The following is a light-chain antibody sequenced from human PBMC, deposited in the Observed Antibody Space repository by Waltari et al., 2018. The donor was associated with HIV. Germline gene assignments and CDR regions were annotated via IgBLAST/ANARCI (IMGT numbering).Light chain of an antibody. CDR2: GAS. CDR3: QQYASSKT. J-gene: IGKJ3*01. CDR1: QSVSSNY. V-gene: IGKV3-20*01. Sequence: EIVLTQSPGTLSLSPGERATLSCRASQSVSSNYLAWYQQKPGQAPRLLIFGASSRATGIPDRLSGGGSGTDFTLTISRLEPEDFALYYCQQYASSKTFGPGTKVDIK.